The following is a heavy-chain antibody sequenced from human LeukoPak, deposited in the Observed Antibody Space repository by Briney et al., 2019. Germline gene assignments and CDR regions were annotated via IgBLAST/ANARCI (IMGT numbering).Heavy chain of an antibody. D-gene: IGHD3-9*01. V-gene: IGHV1-69*05. CDR2: IIPIFGTA. Sequence: ASVKVSCKASGGTFSSYAISWVRQAPGQGLEWMGGIIPIFGTANYAQKFQGRVTITTDESTSTAYMELSSLRSEDTAVYYCARGYDILTGYLLFDYWGQGTLVTVSS. CDR3: ARGYDILTGYLLFDY. J-gene: IGHJ4*02. CDR1: GGTFSSYA.